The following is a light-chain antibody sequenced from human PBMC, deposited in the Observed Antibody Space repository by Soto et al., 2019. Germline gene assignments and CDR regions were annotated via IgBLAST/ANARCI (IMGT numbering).Light chain of an antibody. CDR2: LNSDGSH. Sequence: QPVLTQSPSASASLGASVKLTCTLSSGHSSYAIAWHQQQPEKGPRYLMKLNSDGSHSKGDGIPDRFSGSSSGAERYLTISSLQSEDEADDYCHAWGTGIRVFGGGTKVTVL. CDR1: SGHSSYA. CDR3: HAWGTGIRV. V-gene: IGLV4-69*01. J-gene: IGLJ2*01.